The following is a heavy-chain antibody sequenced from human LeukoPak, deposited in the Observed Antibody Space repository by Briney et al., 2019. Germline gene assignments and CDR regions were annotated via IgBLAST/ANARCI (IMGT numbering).Heavy chain of an antibody. CDR2: ISYDGSNK. CDR3: GSRSGYDILTGPIEY. V-gene: IGHV3-30-3*01. Sequence: GGSLRLSCAASGFTFSSYAMSWVRQAPGKGLEWVAVISYDGSNKYYADSVKGRFTIFRDNSKNTLYLQMNSLRAEDTAVYFCGSRSGYDILTGPIEYWGQGTLVTVSS. D-gene: IGHD3-9*01. CDR1: GFTFSSYA. J-gene: IGHJ4*02.